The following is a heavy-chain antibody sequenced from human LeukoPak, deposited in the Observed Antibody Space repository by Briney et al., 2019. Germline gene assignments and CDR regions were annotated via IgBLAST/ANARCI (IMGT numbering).Heavy chain of an antibody. J-gene: IGHJ4*02. CDR2: IKSKTDGGTT. CDR3: TTRTKTSLLTGYSTDDY. Sequence: GGSLRLSCAASGFTFSSYSMNWVRQAPGKGLEWVGRIKSKTDGGTTDYAAPVKGRFTISRDDPKNTLYLQMNSLKTEDTAVYYCTTRTKTSLLTGYSTDDYWGQGTLVTVSS. CDR1: GFTFSSYS. D-gene: IGHD3-9*01. V-gene: IGHV3-15*07.